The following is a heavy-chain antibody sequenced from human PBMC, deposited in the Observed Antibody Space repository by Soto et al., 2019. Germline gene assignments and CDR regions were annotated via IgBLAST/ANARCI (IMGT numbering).Heavy chain of an antibody. Sequence: SETLSLTCTVSGGSISSSSYYWGWIRQPPGKGLEWIGYIYYSGSTNYNPSLKSRVTISVDTSKNQLSLKLSSVTAADTAVYYCARRYGYSFDYWGQGTLVTVSS. CDR3: ARRYGYSFDY. J-gene: IGHJ4*02. CDR1: GGSISSSSYY. V-gene: IGHV4-61*05. D-gene: IGHD5-18*01. CDR2: IYYSGST.